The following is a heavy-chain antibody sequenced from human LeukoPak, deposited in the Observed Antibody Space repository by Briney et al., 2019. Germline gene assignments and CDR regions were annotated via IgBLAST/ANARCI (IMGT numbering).Heavy chain of an antibody. D-gene: IGHD3-3*01. CDR2: ISSSSSYI. V-gene: IGHV3-21*01. CDR1: GFTFSSYS. J-gene: IGHJ4*02. CDR3: ARDYGDFWSGGFDY. Sequence: GGSLRLSCAASGFTFSSYSMTWVRQAPGKGLEWVSSISSSSSYIYYADSVKGRFTISRDNAKNSLYLQMNSLRAEDTAVYYCARDYGDFWSGGFDYWGQGTLVTVSS.